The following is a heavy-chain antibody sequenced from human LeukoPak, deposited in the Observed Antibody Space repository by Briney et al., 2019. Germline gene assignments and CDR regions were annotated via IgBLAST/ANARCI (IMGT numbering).Heavy chain of an antibody. Sequence: GRSLRLSCAASGFTFSNYAMHWVRQAPGKGLEWVAVISYDGSNKYYADSVKGRFTISRDNSKNTLYLQMNSLRAEDTAVYYCAKGGDNGDYYGMDVWGQGTTVTVSS. CDR3: AKGGDNGDYYGMDV. D-gene: IGHD1-1*01. V-gene: IGHV3-30*04. CDR1: GFTFSNYA. J-gene: IGHJ6*02. CDR2: ISYDGSNK.